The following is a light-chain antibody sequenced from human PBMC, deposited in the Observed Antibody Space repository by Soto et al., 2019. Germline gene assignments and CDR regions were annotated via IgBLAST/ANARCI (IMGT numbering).Light chain of an antibody. CDR1: SSDVGGYNY. Sequence: QSALTQPASVSGSPGQSITISCTGTSSDVGGYNYVSWYQQHPGKAPKLMIYDVSNRPSGVSNRFSGSKSGNTASLTISGXXXXDEADYYCSSYTSSSISFGTGTKLTVL. CDR3: SSYTSSSIS. J-gene: IGLJ1*01. V-gene: IGLV2-14*01. CDR2: DVS.